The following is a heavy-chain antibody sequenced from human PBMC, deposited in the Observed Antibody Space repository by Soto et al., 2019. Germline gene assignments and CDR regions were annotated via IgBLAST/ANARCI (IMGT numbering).Heavy chain of an antibody. CDR2: IIPIFAGA. D-gene: IGHD5-12*01. CDR1: GGTFSDYA. J-gene: IGHJ3*02. CDR3: ARDRVVTTTEPGFDI. V-gene: IGHV1-69*06. Sequence: QVQLVQSGSEMKKPGSSVKVSCKASGGTFSDYAISWVRQAPGQGLEWMGGIIPIFAGADYAQKFQGRVIITADKSTSTAYMELSGLRSDDTAVYYCARDRVVTTTEPGFDIWGQGTTVTVSS.